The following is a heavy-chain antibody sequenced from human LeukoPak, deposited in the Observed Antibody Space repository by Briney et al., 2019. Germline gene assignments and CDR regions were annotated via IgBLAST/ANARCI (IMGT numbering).Heavy chain of an antibody. CDR1: GFTFSSYD. Sequence: HPGGSLRLSCAASGFTFSSYDMNWVRQAPGKGLEWVSYISTISSTKYYADSVKGRFTISRDNAKNSLYLQMNSLRAEDTAVYYCARGYLGYSYGDYWGQGTLVTVSS. CDR2: ISTISSTK. V-gene: IGHV3-48*01. J-gene: IGHJ4*02. CDR3: ARGYLGYSYGDY. D-gene: IGHD5-18*01.